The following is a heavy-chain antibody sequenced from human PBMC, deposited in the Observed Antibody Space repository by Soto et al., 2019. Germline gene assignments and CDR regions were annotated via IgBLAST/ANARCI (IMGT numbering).Heavy chain of an antibody. Sequence: QLQLQESGPGLVKPSETLSLTCSVSGASISESGSYWGWIRQPPGKVLEYIGNIYYSGLTHYSPSTKSRVTMSVDTSQNQFSLRLSSVTAADTAVYYGAKHRTGTMDTNWGQGTLVTVSS. CDR3: AKHRTGTMDTN. D-gene: IGHD1-7*01. V-gene: IGHV4-39*01. CDR1: GASISESGSY. CDR2: IYYSGLT. J-gene: IGHJ4*02.